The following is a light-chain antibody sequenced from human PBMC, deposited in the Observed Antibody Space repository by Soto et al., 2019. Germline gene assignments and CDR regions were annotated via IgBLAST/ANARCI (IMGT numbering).Light chain of an antibody. CDR1: QSFTSNY. J-gene: IGKJ5*01. Sequence: EIVLTQSPGTLSLSPGERATLSCGASQSFTSNYLAWYQQKPGQAPRLLIYGASTRATGIPDRFSGSGSGTDFTLTISSLEAEDSAVYYCQQRSNWPSITFGQGTRLEIK. CDR2: GAS. V-gene: IGKV3D-20*02. CDR3: QQRSNWPSIT.